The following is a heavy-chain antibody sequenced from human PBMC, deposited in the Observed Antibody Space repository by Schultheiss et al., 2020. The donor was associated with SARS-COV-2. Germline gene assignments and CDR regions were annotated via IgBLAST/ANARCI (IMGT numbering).Heavy chain of an antibody. CDR2: ISYDGSNK. J-gene: IGHJ6*02. Sequence: GGSLRLSCAASGFTFSRYAMHWVRQAPGKGLEWVAVISYDGSNKYYADSVKGRFTISRDNSKNTLYLQMNSLRAEDTAVYYCARDYTAMAHDYYYGMDVWGQGTTVTVSS. V-gene: IGHV3-30-3*01. D-gene: IGHD5-18*01. CDR1: GFTFSRYA. CDR3: ARDYTAMAHDYYYGMDV.